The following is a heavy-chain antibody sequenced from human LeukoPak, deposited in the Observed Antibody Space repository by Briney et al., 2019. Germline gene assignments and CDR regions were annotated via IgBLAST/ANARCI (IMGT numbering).Heavy chain of an antibody. CDR3: ARNSCPSGSCYENRGYFDY. CDR2: IYTSGST. J-gene: IGHJ4*02. CDR1: GGSISSATYY. Sequence: SETLSLTCTVSGGSISSATYYWSWIRQPAGKGLEWIGRIYTSGSTNYNPSLKSRVTISVDTSKNQFSLKLSSVTAADTAVYYCARNSCPSGSCYENRGYFDYWGQGTLITVSS. D-gene: IGHD2-15*01. V-gene: IGHV4-61*02.